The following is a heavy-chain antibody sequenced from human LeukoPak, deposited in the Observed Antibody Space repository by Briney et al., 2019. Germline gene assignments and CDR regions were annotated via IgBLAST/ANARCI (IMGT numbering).Heavy chain of an antibody. D-gene: IGHD1-26*01. V-gene: IGHV3-74*01. CDR3: ARDSGSYRDDAFDI. CDR2: INTDGSST. CDR1: GLTFSSYW. Sequence: GESLRLSCAASGLTFSSYWMHWVRQAPGKGLVWVSRINTDGSSTRYADSVKGRFTISRDNAKNTLYLQMNSLRAEDTAVYYCARDSGSYRDDAFDIWGQGTMVTVSS. J-gene: IGHJ3*02.